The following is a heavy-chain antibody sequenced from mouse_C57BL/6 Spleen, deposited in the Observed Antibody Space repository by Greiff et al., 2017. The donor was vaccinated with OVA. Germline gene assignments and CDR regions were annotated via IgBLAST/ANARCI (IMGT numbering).Heavy chain of an antibody. J-gene: IGHJ3*01. CDR2: IDPSDSYT. D-gene: IGHD2-4*01. CDR3: ARGDYDYPY. V-gene: IGHV1-50*01. Sequence: QVQLQQSGAELVKPGASVKLSCKASGYTFTSYWMQWVKQRPGQGLEWIGEIDPSDSYTNYNQKFKGKATLTVDTSSSTAYMQLSSLTSEDSAVYYCARGDYDYPYWGQGTLVTVSA. CDR1: GYTFTSYW.